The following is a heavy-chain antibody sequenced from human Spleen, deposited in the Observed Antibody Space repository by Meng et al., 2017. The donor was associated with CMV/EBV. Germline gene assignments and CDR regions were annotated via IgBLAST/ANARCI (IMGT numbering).Heavy chain of an antibody. Sequence: SGFTFSSYAMRWVRQAPGKGLEWVSSISSGGGITFYADSVKGRFTLSRDNSKNTLYLQMNSLRAEDTAIYCCAKDVFAGTPSYFDYWGRGTLVTVSS. J-gene: IGHJ4*02. CDR3: AKDVFAGTPSYFDY. V-gene: IGHV3-23*01. CDR1: GFTFSSYA. D-gene: IGHD6-13*01. CDR2: ISSGGGIT.